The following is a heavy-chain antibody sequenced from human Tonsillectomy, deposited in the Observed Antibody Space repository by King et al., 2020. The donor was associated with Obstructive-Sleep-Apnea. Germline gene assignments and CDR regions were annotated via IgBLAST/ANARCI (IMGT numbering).Heavy chain of an antibody. CDR3: ARFVGRAARLESPYYGMDV. CDR1: GGSFSGYY. Sequence: VQLQQWGAGLLKPSETLSLTCAVYGGSFSGYYWTWIRQPPGEGLEWIGEINHSGSTDYNPPLKSRVTISVDTSKNQFSLKLTSVTAADTAIYYCARFVGRAARLESPYYGMDVWGQGTTVTVSS. D-gene: IGHD6-6*01. V-gene: IGHV4-34*01. CDR2: INHSGST. J-gene: IGHJ6*02.